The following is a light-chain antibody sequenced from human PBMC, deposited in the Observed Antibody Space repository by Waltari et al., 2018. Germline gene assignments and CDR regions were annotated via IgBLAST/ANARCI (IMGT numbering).Light chain of an antibody. Sequence: DIQMTQSPSSLSASLGDRVTVTCRASHSVSSYLNWYQQKPGKAPKLLIYAASNLQSGVPSRFSGSGSGTDFTLTISSLQPEDFATYYCQQSYSTLRITFGQGTRLEIK. CDR1: HSVSSY. CDR3: QQSYSTLRIT. CDR2: AAS. V-gene: IGKV1-39*01. J-gene: IGKJ5*01.